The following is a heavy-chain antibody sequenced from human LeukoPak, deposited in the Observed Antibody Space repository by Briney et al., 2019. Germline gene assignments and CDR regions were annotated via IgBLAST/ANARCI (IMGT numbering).Heavy chain of an antibody. V-gene: IGHV1-18*01. CDR2: ISAYNGNT. D-gene: IGHD6-13*01. J-gene: IGHJ4*02. CDR3: ARDPFIAAAPTGDY. CDR1: GYTFTSYG. Sequence: ASVKVSCKASGYTFTSYGISWVRQAPGQGPEWMGWISAYNGNTNYAQKLQGRVTMTTDTSTSTAYMELRSLRSDDTAVYYCARDPFIAAAPTGDYWGQGTLVTVSS.